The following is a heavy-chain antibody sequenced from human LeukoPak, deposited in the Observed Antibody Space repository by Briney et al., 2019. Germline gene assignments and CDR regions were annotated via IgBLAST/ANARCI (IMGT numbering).Heavy chain of an antibody. D-gene: IGHD6-6*01. Sequence: PSETLSLTCAVYGGSFSGYYWSWIRQPPGKGLEWTGEINHSGSTNYNPSLKSRVTISVDMSKNQFSLKLSSVTAADTAVYYCARGRPWFDPWGQGTLVTVSS. V-gene: IGHV4-34*01. CDR2: INHSGST. J-gene: IGHJ5*02. CDR3: ARGRPWFDP. CDR1: GGSFSGYY.